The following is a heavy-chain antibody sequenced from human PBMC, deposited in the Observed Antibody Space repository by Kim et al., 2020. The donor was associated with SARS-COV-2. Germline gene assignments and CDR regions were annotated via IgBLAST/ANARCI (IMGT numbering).Heavy chain of an antibody. D-gene: IGHD6-6*01. V-gene: IGHV3-30-3*01. CDR2: ISYDGSNK. Sequence: GGSLRLSCAASGFTFSSYAMHWVRQAPGKGLEWVAVISYDGSNKYYADSVKGRFTISRDNSKNTLYLQMNSLRAEDTAVYYCARASATYSSSANFDYWG. CDR1: GFTFSSYA. CDR3: ARASATYSSSANFDY. J-gene: IGHJ4*01.